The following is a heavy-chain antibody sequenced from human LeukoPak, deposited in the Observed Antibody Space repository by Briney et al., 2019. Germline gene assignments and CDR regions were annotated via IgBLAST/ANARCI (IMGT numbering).Heavy chain of an antibody. CDR2: ISPNSGGT. CDR1: GYTFTGYY. CDR3: ARDLTMVVVNYYYYGMDV. V-gene: IGHV1-2*02. J-gene: IGHJ6*02. Sequence: ASVKVSCKASGYTFTGYYMHWVRQAPGQGLEWMGWISPNSGGTNYAQKFQGRVTMTRDTSISTAYMELSRLRSDDTAVYYCARDLTMVVVNYYYYGMDVWGQGTTVTVSS. D-gene: IGHD3-22*01.